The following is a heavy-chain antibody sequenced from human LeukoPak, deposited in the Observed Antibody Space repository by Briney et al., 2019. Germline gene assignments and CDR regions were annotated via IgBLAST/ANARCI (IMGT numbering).Heavy chain of an antibody. CDR1: GIPFSDYY. J-gene: IGHJ4*02. D-gene: IGHD6-13*01. Sequence: GGSLRLSCVVSGIPFSDYYMNWIRQAPGKGLEWFSYISSSSSYTDYADSVKGRFTISRDNAKSALYLHLNSLRLEDTAVYYCAAGTAADFWGQGTLVTVPS. V-gene: IGHV3-11*03. CDR3: AAGTAADF. CDR2: ISSSSSYT.